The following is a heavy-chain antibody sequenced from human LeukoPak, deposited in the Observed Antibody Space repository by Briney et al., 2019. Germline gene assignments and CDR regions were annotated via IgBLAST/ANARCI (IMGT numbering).Heavy chain of an antibody. CDR2: IYTSGST. Sequence: PSQTLSLTCTVSGGSISSGSYYWSWIRQPAGKGLEWIGRIYTSGSTNYNPSLKSRVTISVDTSKNQISLRLSSVTAADTAVYYCARGTHSYSSIDYWGQGTLVTVSS. D-gene: IGHD6-13*01. CDR3: ARGTHSYSSIDY. CDR1: GGSISSGSYY. J-gene: IGHJ4*02. V-gene: IGHV4-61*02.